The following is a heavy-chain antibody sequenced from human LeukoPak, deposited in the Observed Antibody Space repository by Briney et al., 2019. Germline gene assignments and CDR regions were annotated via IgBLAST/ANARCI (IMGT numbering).Heavy chain of an antibody. J-gene: IGHJ3*02. D-gene: IGHD3-3*01. CDR2: ISGSGGST. CDR1: GFTFSSYA. Sequence: SGGSLRLSCAASGFTFSSYAMSWVRQAPGKGLEWVSAISGSGGSTYYADSVKGRFTISRDNSKNTLYLQMNSLRAEDTAVYYCAKDRFWSGYSPNAFDIWGQGTMVTVSS. CDR3: AKDRFWSGYSPNAFDI. V-gene: IGHV3-23*01.